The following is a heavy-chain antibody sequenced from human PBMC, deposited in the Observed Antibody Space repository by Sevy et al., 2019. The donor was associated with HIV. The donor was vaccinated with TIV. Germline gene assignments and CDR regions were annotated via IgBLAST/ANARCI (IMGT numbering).Heavy chain of an antibody. CDR3: ARHSHCSGTYYVPFHA. V-gene: IGHV4-38-2*01. D-gene: IGHD3-10*02. CDR1: DYSITSGYL. J-gene: IGHJ5*02. CDR2: VFHSGST. Sequence: SETLSLTCAVSDYSITSGYLWGWIRQPPGEGLEWIGSVFHSGSTYYNTSLNSRVIISVDTSKNKFSLKLNSVTAADTAVYYCARHSHCSGTYYVPFHAWGQGTLVTVSS.